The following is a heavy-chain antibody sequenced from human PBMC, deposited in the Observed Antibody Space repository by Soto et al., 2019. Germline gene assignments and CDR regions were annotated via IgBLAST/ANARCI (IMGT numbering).Heavy chain of an antibody. CDR3: TRGGSANHDY. CDR1: GFTFRNAW. V-gene: IGHV3-15*01. CDR2: IKSKSDGGTT. Sequence: GGSLRLSCAASGFTFRNAWMTWVRQAPGKGLEWVGRIKSKSDGGTTDYAAPVRGRFTISRDDSKSTLYVQMNSLKIEDTAVYYCTRGGSANHDYWGHGTLVTVSS. J-gene: IGHJ4*01. D-gene: IGHD3-16*01.